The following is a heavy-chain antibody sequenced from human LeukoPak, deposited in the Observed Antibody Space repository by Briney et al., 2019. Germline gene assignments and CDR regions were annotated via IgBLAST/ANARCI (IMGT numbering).Heavy chain of an antibody. CDR3: ARDRNYDFWSGYYTGYFDY. CDR1: GYTFTSYY. V-gene: IGHV1-46*01. J-gene: IGHJ4*02. Sequence: ASVKVSCKASGYTFTSYYMHWVRQAPGQGLEWMGIINPSGGSKSYAQKFQGRVTMTRDMSTSTVYMELSSLRSEDTAVYYCARDRNYDFWSGYYTGYFDYWGQGTLVTVSS. CDR2: INPSGGSK. D-gene: IGHD3-3*01.